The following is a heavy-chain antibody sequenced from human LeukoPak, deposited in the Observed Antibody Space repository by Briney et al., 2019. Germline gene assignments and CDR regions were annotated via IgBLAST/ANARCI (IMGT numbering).Heavy chain of an antibody. D-gene: IGHD3-10*01. V-gene: IGHV4-34*01. Sequence: PSETLSLTCAVYGGSFSGYYWNWIRQPPGKGLEWIGAINHVGSTNYNPSLKSRVTISLDTSKNQFSLNLSSVTAADTAVYYCARGLRYYGSGTYYPYYYYYYYMDVWGKGTTVIVSS. CDR2: INHVGST. J-gene: IGHJ6*03. CDR3: ARGLRYYGSGTYYPYYYYYYYMDV. CDR1: GGSFSGYY.